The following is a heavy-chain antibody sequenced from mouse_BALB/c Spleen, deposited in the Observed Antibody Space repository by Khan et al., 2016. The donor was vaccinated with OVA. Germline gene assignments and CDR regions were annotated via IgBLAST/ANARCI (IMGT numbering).Heavy chain of an antibody. J-gene: IGHJ4*01. CDR2: IWVSGSK. CDR3: ARDPPYYSMDY. V-gene: IGHV2-6-5*01. CDR1: GFSLTDYA. Sequence: VQLQESGPGLVAPSQSLSITCTVSGFSLTDYAVSWIRQPPGKGLEWLGVIWVSGSKYYYSVLNPRLSISKDNSKSQVFLKMNSLQTDDTAMYFCARDPPYYSMDYWGQGTSVTVSS.